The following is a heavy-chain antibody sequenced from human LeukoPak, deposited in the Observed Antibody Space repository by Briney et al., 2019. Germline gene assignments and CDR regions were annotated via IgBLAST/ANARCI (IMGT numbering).Heavy chain of an antibody. D-gene: IGHD2-15*01. J-gene: IGHJ4*02. CDR1: GFTFSSYA. V-gene: IGHV3-64D*09. CDR3: VKGSRGYCSGGSCPLGY. CDR2: ISSNGGST. Sequence: PGGSLRLSCSASGFTFSSYAMHWVRQAPGKGLEYVSAISSNGGSTYYADSVKGRFTISRDNSKNTLYLQMSSLRAEDTAVYYCVKGSRGYCSGGSCPLGYWGQGTLVTVSS.